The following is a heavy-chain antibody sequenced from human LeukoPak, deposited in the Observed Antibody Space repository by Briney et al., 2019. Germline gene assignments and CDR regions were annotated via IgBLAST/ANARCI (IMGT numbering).Heavy chain of an antibody. CDR2: INHSGST. CDR1: GGSFSGYY. V-gene: IGHV4-34*01. Sequence: PSETLSLTCAVYGGSFSGYYWSWIRQPPGKGLEWIGEINHSGSTNYNPSLKSRVTMSVDTSKNQFSLKLSSVTAADTAVYYCATSSGYQYYYYYYMDVWGKGTTVTISS. CDR3: ATSSGYQYYYYYYMDV. D-gene: IGHD3-22*01. J-gene: IGHJ6*03.